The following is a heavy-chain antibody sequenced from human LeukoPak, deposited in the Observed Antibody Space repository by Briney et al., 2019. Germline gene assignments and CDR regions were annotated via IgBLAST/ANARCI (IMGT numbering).Heavy chain of an antibody. V-gene: IGHV4-59*01. CDR1: GGSIRSYY. CDR3: ARVYYSSSYDYWYFDL. CDR2: IFYSGST. Sequence: SETLSLTCTVSGGSIRSYYWSWIRQPPGKGLEWIGYIFYSGSTNYNPSLRSRVTISVDTSKNQFSLKLSSVTAADTAVYYCARVYYSSSYDYWYFDLWGRGTLVTVSS. D-gene: IGHD6-13*01. J-gene: IGHJ2*01.